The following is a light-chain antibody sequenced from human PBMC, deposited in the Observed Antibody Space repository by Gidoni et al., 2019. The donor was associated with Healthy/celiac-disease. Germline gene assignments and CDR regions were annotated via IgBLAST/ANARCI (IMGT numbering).Light chain of an antibody. Sequence: DIQLTQSPSFLSASVGDRVTITCRASQGISSYLAWYQQKPVKAPKLLIYAASTLQSGVPSMFSGSGSGTEFTLTISSLQPEDFATYYCQQLNSYPRTFGQGTQLEIK. V-gene: IGKV1-9*01. CDR3: QQLNSYPRT. CDR1: QGISSY. J-gene: IGKJ2*02. CDR2: AAS.